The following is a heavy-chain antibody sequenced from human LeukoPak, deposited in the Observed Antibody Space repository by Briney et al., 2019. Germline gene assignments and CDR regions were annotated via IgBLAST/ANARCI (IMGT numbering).Heavy chain of an antibody. CDR1: GCTFSDYY. CDR2: IGGSGSIT. D-gene: IGHD1-7*01. V-gene: IGHV3-11*01. J-gene: IGHJ3*02. Sequence: GGSLRLTCAAYGCTFSDYYTGWIRQAPGKGLEWVSYIGGSGSITFYADSVKGRFTISRDNAKNSVYPQMNSLRAEDTAVYYCGRDFGLFGTKRSFDIWGQGTMVTVSS. CDR3: GRDFGLFGTKRSFDI.